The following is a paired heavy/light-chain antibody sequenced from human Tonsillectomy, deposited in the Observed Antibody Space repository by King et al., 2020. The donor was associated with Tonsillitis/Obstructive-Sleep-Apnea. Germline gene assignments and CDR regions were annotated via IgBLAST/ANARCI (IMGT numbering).Light chain of an antibody. CDR2: GAS. Sequence: EIVMTQSPATLSVSPGEGATLSCRASQSVSSNLAWYQQKPGQAPRLLIYGASTRATGIPARFSGSGSGTEFTLTISSLQSEDFAVYYCQQYNNWPMYTFGQGTKLEIK. J-gene: IGKJ2*01. CDR3: QQYNNWPMYT. V-gene: IGKV3-15*01. CDR1: QSVSSN.
Heavy chain of an antibody. CDR1: GFSFSSYS. Sequence: EVQLVESGGGLVNPGGSLRLSCAASGFSFSSYSMNWVRQAPGKGLEWVSSISSSRSSYIYYADSVKGRFTISRDNAKNSLYLQMNSLRAEDAAVYYCARDNFWSGFHPGVYYYGMDVWGQGTTVAVSS. J-gene: IGHJ6*02. CDR2: ISSSRSSYI. D-gene: IGHD3-3*01. CDR3: ARDNFWSGFHPGVYYYGMDV. V-gene: IGHV3-21*01.